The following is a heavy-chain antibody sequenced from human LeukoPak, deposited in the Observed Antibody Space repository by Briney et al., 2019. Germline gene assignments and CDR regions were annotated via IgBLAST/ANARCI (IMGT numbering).Heavy chain of an antibody. J-gene: IGHJ6*03. CDR1: GFTFSSYG. V-gene: IGHV3-30*02. CDR3: ARDGYNPALYYMDV. CDR2: IRYDGSNK. Sequence: PGGSLRLSCAASGFTFSSYGMHWVRQAPGKGLEWVAFIRYDGSNKYYADSVKGRFTISRDNSKNTLYVQMNSLRAEDTAVYYCARDGYNPALYYMDVWGKGTTVTVSS. D-gene: IGHD5-24*01.